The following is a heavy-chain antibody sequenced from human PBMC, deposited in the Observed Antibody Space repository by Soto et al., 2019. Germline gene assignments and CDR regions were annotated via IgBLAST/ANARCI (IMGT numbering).Heavy chain of an antibody. CDR2: LSYDGTYK. Sequence: QVQLVESGGGVVQPGRSLRLSCAASGFTFSSSLMHWVRQAPGKGLEWVASLSYDGTYKAYADSVRGRFTISRDNSKNTLYLQMNSLRLEDTAVYYCARRSGALDIWGQGAMVTVCS. V-gene: IGHV3-30*04. CDR1: GFTFSSSL. CDR3: ARRSGALDI. J-gene: IGHJ3*02.